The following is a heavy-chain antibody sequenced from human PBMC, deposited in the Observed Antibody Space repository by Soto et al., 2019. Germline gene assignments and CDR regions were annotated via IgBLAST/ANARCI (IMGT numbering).Heavy chain of an antibody. Sequence: QVQLVQSGAGVKKPGASVKVSCKSSGYTFTHYGITWVRQAPGQGLEWMGWISAYNGKTNYAQKLQGRVTMSTDTSTSTAYMEVKSLTSDDTAIYYCARWGDPQYYDISGFPYYFDYWGQGTLVTVSS. D-gene: IGHD3-22*01. J-gene: IGHJ4*02. V-gene: IGHV1-18*01. CDR1: GYTFTHYG. CDR2: ISAYNGKT. CDR3: ARWGDPQYYDISGFPYYFDY.